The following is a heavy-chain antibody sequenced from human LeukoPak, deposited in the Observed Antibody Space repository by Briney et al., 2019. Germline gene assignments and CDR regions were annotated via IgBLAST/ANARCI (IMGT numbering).Heavy chain of an antibody. CDR1: GYTFTTYP. Sequence: ASVKVSCKASGYTFTTYPIHWVRQAPGQRLEWMGWINAGNGNTKYSQRFQGRVTITRDTSASTAYMELSSLRSEDTAVYYCAREGEVDTKLDLDYWGQGTLITVSS. D-gene: IGHD5-18*01. CDR2: INAGNGNT. J-gene: IGHJ4*02. V-gene: IGHV1-3*01. CDR3: AREGEVDTKLDLDY.